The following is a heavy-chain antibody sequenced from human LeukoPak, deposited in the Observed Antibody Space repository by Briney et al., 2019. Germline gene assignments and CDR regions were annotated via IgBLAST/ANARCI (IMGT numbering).Heavy chain of an antibody. J-gene: IGHJ4*02. Sequence: SQTLSRTCTVSGGSISSGGNYWSWLRQLPGKGLEWLGYIYYVGNTNYNPSLKSRLSMSVDTSKNQFSLSLTSATAADTAVYYCARIEVIGSTRYFDYWGQGAMVSVSA. CDR1: GGSISSGGNY. V-gene: IGHV4-31*03. CDR3: ARIEVIGSTRYFDY. D-gene: IGHD3-16*02. CDR2: IYYVGNT.